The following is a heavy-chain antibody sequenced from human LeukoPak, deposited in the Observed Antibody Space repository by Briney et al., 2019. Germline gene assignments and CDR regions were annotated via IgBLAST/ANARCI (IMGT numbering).Heavy chain of an antibody. CDR2: ISGSGGST. J-gene: IGHJ4*02. Sequence: PGGSLRLSCAASGFTFSTYGMTWVRQAPGKGLEWVAGISGSGGSTSYVDSVRGRFTISRDNSKNTLYLQMDSLRGEDTAVYYCAKDRGYWGQGTLVTVSS. CDR1: GFTFSTYG. V-gene: IGHV3-23*01. CDR3: AKDRGY.